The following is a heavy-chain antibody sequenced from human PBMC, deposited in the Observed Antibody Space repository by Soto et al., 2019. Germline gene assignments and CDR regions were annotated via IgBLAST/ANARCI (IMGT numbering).Heavy chain of an antibody. V-gene: IGHV4-59*01. CDR3: ARYKSNYYYGMDV. D-gene: IGHD1-20*01. CDR1: GGSSSSYY. CDR2: IYYSGIT. Sequence: QVQLQESGPGLVKPSETLSLTCTVSGGSSSSYYWSWIRQPPGKGLEWIGYIYYSGITNYNPSLKSRVTISVDTSKNQFSLKLSSVTAADTAVYYCARYKSNYYYGMDVWGQGTTVTVS. J-gene: IGHJ6*02.